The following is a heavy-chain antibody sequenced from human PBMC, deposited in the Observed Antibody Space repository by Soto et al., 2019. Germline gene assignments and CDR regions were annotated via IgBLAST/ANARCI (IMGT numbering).Heavy chain of an antibody. CDR1: GYTFTSYY. CDR2: INPSGGST. J-gene: IGHJ5*02. V-gene: IGHV1-46*01. Sequence: GASVKVSCKASGYTFTSYYMHWVRQAPGQGLEWMGIINPSGGSTSYAQKFQGRVTMTRDTSTSTVYMELSSLRSEDTAVYCCARALPDIVVVPAAIPPEEWFDPWGQGTLVTVSS. D-gene: IGHD2-2*01. CDR3: ARALPDIVVVPAAIPPEEWFDP.